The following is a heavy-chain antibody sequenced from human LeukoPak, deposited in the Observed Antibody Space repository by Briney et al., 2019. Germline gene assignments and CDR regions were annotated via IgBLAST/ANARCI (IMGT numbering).Heavy chain of an antibody. CDR3: ARHAGSYWASAFDI. V-gene: IGHV4-39*01. CDR1: GRSISSSSYY. CDR2: IYYSGST. Sequence: SETLSLTCTVSGRSISSSSYYWGWIRQPPGEGLEWIGSIYYSGSTYYNPYLTSRVTISVDTSKNQFSLKLSSVTAADTAVYYCARHAGSYWASAFDIWGQGTMVTVSS. D-gene: IGHD1-26*01. J-gene: IGHJ3*02.